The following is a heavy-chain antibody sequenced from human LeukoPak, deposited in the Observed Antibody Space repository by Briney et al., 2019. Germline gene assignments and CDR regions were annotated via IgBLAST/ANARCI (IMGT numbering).Heavy chain of an antibody. CDR1: GFTFSSYG. Sequence: GGSLRLSCAASGFTFSSYGMHWVRHAPGKGLELVAVISYDGSNKYYADSVKGRFTISRDNSKNTLYLQMNSLRAEDTAVYYCAKLSGRAVAGTLGYWGQGTLVTVSS. J-gene: IGHJ4*02. CDR3: AKLSGRAVAGTLGY. D-gene: IGHD6-19*01. V-gene: IGHV3-30*18. CDR2: ISYDGSNK.